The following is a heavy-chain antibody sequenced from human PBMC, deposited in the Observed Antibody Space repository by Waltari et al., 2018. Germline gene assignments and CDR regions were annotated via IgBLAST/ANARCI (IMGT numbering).Heavy chain of an antibody. CDR2: IYYSGST. V-gene: IGHV4-39*07. D-gene: IGHD6-19*01. J-gene: IGHJ4*02. CDR3: ARDRAMAGRFQFGY. CDR1: GGSISSSSYY. Sequence: QLQLQESGPGLVKPSETLSLTCTVSGGSISSSSYYWGWIRQPPGKGLEWIGSIYYSGSTYYNPTLKRLVTISVGTSKHQFSLKLSSVTAAYTAVYYCARDRAMAGRFQFGYWGQGTLVTVSS.